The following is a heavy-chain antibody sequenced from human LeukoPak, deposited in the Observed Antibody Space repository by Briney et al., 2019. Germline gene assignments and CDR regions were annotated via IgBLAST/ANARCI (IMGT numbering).Heavy chain of an antibody. J-gene: IGHJ4*02. D-gene: IGHD1-20*01. CDR3: ARHVPYNTWNYFDY. V-gene: IGHV5-51*01. CDR2: IYPGGSDI. Sequence: GESLMISCKGSGYTFTGYWIGWVRQMPGKSLEWMGIIYPGGSDIKYSPSFQGQVTISVDKSMATAYLQWSSLKASDTAMYYCARHVPYNTWNYFDYWGQGTLVTVSS. CDR1: GYTFTGYW.